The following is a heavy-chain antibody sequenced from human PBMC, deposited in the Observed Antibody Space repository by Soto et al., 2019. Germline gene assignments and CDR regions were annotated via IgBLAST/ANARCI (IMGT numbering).Heavy chain of an antibody. CDR2: IYPGDSDT. Sequence: EVQLVQSGAEVKKPGESLKISCKGSGYFFTKSWIGWVRHMPGKGLEWMGLIYPGDSDTRYSPPFQGQVTISADESFTTAYLQWSSLKASDTAMYYCVKLGYCGGGSCYSRGWFDAWGQGALVTVSS. V-gene: IGHV5-51*01. J-gene: IGHJ5*02. CDR3: VKLGYCGGGSCYSRGWFDA. CDR1: GYFFTKSW. D-gene: IGHD2-15*01.